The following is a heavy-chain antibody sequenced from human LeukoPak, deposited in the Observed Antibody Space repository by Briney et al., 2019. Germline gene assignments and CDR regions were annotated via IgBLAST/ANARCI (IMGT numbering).Heavy chain of an antibody. J-gene: IGHJ6*03. CDR1: GFTFRSYS. Sequence: GGSLRLSCAASGFTFRSYSMSWVRQAPGKGLEWVANIKQDGSEKYYVDSVRGRFTISRDNAKNSLYLQMNSLRAEDTAVYYCAREGSYYGSGSYSFYYNYYMDVWGKGTTVTISS. CDR2: IKQDGSEK. D-gene: IGHD3-10*01. CDR3: AREGSYYGSGSYSFYYNYYMDV. V-gene: IGHV3-7*03.